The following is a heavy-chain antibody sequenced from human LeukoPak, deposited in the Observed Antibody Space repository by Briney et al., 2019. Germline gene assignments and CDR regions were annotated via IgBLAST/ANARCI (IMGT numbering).Heavy chain of an antibody. CDR1: GFTFHDYG. J-gene: IGHJ6*03. D-gene: IGHD2-8*01. CDR3: ARVLGCTNGVCPYYYYYYMDV. CDR2: INWNGGST. Sequence: GGSLRLSCAASGFTFHDYGMSWVRQAPGKGLEWVSGINWNGGSTGYADSVKGRFTISRDNAKNSLYLQMNSPRAEDTALYYCARVLGCTNGVCPYYYYYYMDVWGKGTTVTVSS. V-gene: IGHV3-20*04.